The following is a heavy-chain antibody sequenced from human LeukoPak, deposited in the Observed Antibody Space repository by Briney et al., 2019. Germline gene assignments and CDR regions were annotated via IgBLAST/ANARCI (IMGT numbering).Heavy chain of an antibody. CDR1: GDSISSHS. J-gene: IGHJ5*02. CDR3: AREVDNSARWFDP. CDR2: IYHSGIT. Sequence: SETLSLTCTVSGDSISSHSWSWLRQPPGRGLEWIGNIYHSGITNYNPSLKSRVTISVDTSKNQFSLRLSSVTAADTAVYYCAREVDNSARWFDPWGQGTLVTVSS. D-gene: IGHD6-25*01. V-gene: IGHV4-59*11.